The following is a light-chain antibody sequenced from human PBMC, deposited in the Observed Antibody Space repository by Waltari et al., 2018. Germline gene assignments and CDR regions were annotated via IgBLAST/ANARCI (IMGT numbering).Light chain of an antibody. CDR1: QSISNW. CDR3: QLYNSYSYT. J-gene: IGKJ2*01. CDR2: KAS. V-gene: IGKV1-5*03. Sequence: DIQMTQSPSTLSASVGDRVTITCRASQSISNWLAWYQQRPGKAPKHLIYKASSLESGVPSRFSGSGSGTEFTLTITSLQPDDFATYYCQLYNSYSYTFGQGTKLEIK.